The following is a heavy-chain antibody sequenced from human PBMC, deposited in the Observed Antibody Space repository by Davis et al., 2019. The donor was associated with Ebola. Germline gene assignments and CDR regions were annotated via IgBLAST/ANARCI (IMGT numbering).Heavy chain of an antibody. D-gene: IGHD3-3*01. CDR1: GFSFSSTA. Sequence: PGGSLRLSCAASGFSFSSTAMSWVRQAPGKGLEWVSDISGTGGSTNYADSVKGRFTISRDNSKNTLYLQMNSLRAKDTAVYYCAKVLYYNFWSGTYNSYYALDVWGQGTTVTVSS. J-gene: IGHJ6*02. CDR3: AKVLYYNFWSGTYNSYYALDV. CDR2: ISGTGGST. V-gene: IGHV3-23*01.